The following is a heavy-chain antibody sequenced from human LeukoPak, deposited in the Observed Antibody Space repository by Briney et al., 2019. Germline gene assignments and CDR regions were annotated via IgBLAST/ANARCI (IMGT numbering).Heavy chain of an antibody. Sequence: GASVRLSCKASGYTFTGYYMHWVRQAPGQGLEWMGWINPNSGGTNYAQKFEGRVTMTRDTSISTAYMELNRLRSDDTAVYYCARSYVESSGYAWVFLDYWGQ. J-gene: IGHJ4*02. CDR1: GYTFTGYY. D-gene: IGHD3-22*01. CDR2: INPNSGGT. V-gene: IGHV1-2*02. CDR3: ARSYVESSGYAWVFLDY.